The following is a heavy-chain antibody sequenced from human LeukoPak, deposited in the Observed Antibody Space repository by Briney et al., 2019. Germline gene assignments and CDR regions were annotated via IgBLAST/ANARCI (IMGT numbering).Heavy chain of an antibody. D-gene: IGHD6-13*01. J-gene: IGHJ4*02. V-gene: IGHV1-2*02. CDR2: INPNSGGT. CDR3: ARASTSWPAYYFDY. CDR1: GYTFAGYY. Sequence: ASVKVSCKACGYTFAGYYIHWLRQAHGQGLEWMGWINPNSGGTNYAQKFQGRVTMTRDTSISTAYIELSRLRSDDTAVYYCARASTSWPAYYFDYWGEGTLVTVSS.